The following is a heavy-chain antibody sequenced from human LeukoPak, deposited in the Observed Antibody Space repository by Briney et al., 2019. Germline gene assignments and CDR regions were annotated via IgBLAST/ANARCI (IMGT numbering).Heavy chain of an antibody. CDR2: IYSGGST. CDR1: GIAVSANY. Sequence: PGGSLRLSCAVSGIAVSANYMSWVRQAPGKGLEWVSTIYSGGSTYYADSVKGRFTISRDNAKNSLYLQMTSLRAEDTAVYYCAELGITMIGGVWGKGTTVTISS. V-gene: IGHV3-53*01. CDR3: AELGITMIGGV. D-gene: IGHD3-10*02. J-gene: IGHJ6*04.